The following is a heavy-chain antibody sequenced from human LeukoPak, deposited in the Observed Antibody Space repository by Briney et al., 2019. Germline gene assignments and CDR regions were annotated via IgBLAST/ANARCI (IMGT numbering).Heavy chain of an antibody. J-gene: IGHJ4*02. D-gene: IGHD4-17*01. CDR3: ASPADDYGDYRQAYYFDY. CDR2: IIPIFGTA. V-gene: IGHV1-69*06. Sequence: SVKVSCKASGGTFSSYAISWVRQAPGQGLEWMGGIIPIFGTANYAQKFRGRVTITADKSTSTAYMELSSLRSEDTAVYYCASPADDYGDYRQAYYFDYWGQGTLVTVSS. CDR1: GGTFSSYA.